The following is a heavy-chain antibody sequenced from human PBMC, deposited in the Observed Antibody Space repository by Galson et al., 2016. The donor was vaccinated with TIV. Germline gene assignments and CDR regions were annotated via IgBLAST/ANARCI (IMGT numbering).Heavy chain of an antibody. J-gene: IGHJ4*02. Sequence: SLRLSCAASGFTFSSYAMHWVRQAPGKGLERVAVISYDGSNKYYADSVKGRLTISRDNSKNTLYLQMTSLRAEDTAVYYCARDRGSIVATTLDYWGQGTLVTVSS. V-gene: IGHV3-30*01. CDR2: ISYDGSNK. CDR3: ARDRGSIVATTLDY. CDR1: GFTFSSYA. D-gene: IGHD5-12*01.